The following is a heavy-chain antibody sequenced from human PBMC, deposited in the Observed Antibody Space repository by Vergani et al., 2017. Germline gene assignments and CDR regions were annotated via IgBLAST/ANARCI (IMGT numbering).Heavy chain of an antibody. J-gene: IGHJ4*02. Sequence: QVQLVQSGAEVKKPGASVKVSCKVSGYTLTELSMHWVRQAPGKGLEWMGGFDPEDGETIYAQKFQGRVTMTEDTSTSTAYMELRSLRSDDTAVYYCAREGGGYCSSHRGGDCYSYYFDDWGQGTLVTVSS. CDR3: AREGGGYCSSHRGGDCYSYYFDD. D-gene: IGHD2-21*01. V-gene: IGHV1-24*01. CDR2: FDPEDGET. CDR1: GYTLTELS.